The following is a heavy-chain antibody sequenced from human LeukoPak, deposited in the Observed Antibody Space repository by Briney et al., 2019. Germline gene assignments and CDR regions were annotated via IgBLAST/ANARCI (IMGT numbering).Heavy chain of an antibody. J-gene: IGHJ4*02. CDR2: VNSDGSST. Sequence: GGSLRLSCAASGFTFSSHWMHWVRQAPGKGLVWVSRVNSDGSSTSYAASVEGRFTISRDNAKNTLYLQMNSLSDEDTAVYYCARDSRSSGLTVDYWGRGALVTVSS. D-gene: IGHD6-19*01. CDR3: ARDSRSSGLTVDY. V-gene: IGHV3-74*01. CDR1: GFTFSSHW.